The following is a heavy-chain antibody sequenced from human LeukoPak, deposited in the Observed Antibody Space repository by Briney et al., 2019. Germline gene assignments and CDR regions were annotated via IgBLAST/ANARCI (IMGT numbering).Heavy chain of an antibody. V-gene: IGHV1-18*04. CDR3: ARGRSDYLWGSYRSDAFDI. Sequence: GASVQVSCKASGYTFTGHYMHWVRQAPGQGVEWMGWISAYNGNTNYAQKLQGRITMTTDTSTSTAYMELRSLRSDDTAVYYCARGRSDYLWGSYRSDAFDIWGQGTMVTVSS. J-gene: IGHJ3*02. D-gene: IGHD3-16*02. CDR2: ISAYNGNT. CDR1: GYTFTGHY.